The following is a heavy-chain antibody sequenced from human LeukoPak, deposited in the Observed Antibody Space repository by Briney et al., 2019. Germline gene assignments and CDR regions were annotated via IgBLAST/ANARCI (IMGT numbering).Heavy chain of an antibody. Sequence: GGSLRLSCVASGVNFSTYAMKWVRQAPGKGLEWVSSISSSSTYIYYADSVKGRFTISRDNAKNSLYLQINSLRAEDTAVYYCARTRITVTTRSWDYWGQGTLVTVSS. CDR2: ISSSSTYI. D-gene: IGHD4-17*01. V-gene: IGHV3-21*01. CDR3: ARTRITVTTRSWDY. J-gene: IGHJ4*02. CDR1: GVNFSTYA.